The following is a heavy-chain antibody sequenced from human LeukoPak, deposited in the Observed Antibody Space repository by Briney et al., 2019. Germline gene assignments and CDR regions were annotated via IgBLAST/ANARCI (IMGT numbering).Heavy chain of an antibody. CDR2: ISANGDTT. D-gene: IGHD6-13*01. V-gene: IGHV3-23*01. Sequence: PGGSLRLSCAASGFTFSSYAMSWVRRAPGKGLEGVSGISANGDTTKYADSVKGRFTISRDNAKNTVLLQMNSLSADDTAVYYCAKEGRIAAGTGDYFDYWGQGTLVTVSS. CDR3: AKEGRIAAGTGDYFDY. J-gene: IGHJ4*02. CDR1: GFTFSSYA.